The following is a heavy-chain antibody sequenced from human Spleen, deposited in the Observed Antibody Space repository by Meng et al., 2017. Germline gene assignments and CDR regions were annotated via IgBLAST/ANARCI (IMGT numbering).Heavy chain of an antibody. J-gene: IGHJ6*02. D-gene: IGHD3-10*01. CDR2: INPNSGGT. Sequence: ASVKVSCKASGYTFTGYYMHWVRQAPGQGLEWMGWINPNSGGTNYAQKFQGRVTMTRDTSISTAYMELSRLRSDDTAVYYCARVVQGYYGSGSYYSGGMDVWGQGTTVTVSS. CDR3: ARVVQGYYGSGSYYSGGMDV. V-gene: IGHV1-2*02. CDR1: GYTFTGYY.